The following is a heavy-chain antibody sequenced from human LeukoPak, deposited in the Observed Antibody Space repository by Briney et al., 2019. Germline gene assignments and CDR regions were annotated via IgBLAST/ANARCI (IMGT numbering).Heavy chain of an antibody. V-gene: IGHV1-2*02. CDR1: GYTCTGYY. CDR3: TRDHCTSFDFYENNYHGLDV. D-gene: IGHD2-2*01. CDR2: INPNTGVT. Sequence: GASVKVSCKTSGYTCTGYYIHWVRRAPGQGLEWMGWINPNTGVTESPQRFQGRLTMTRDTSSRTAYMELSRLTSDDTAVYYCTRDHCTSFDFYENNYHGLDVWGQGTTVTVSS. J-gene: IGHJ6*02.